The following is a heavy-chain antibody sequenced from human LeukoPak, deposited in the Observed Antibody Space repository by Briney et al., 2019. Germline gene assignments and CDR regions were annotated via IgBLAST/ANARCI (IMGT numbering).Heavy chain of an antibody. CDR1: GFPFSDYA. D-gene: IGHD1-1*01. V-gene: IGHV3-23*01. CDR3: AKAQGYIDPFDI. J-gene: IGHJ3*02. CDR2: ISGGGDRT. Sequence: GSLRLSCAASGFPFSDYAMGWVRQAPGKGLEWVSSISGGGDRTFYADSVKGRSTISRDNSKNTLYVQMNSLRDEDTAIYFCAKAQGYIDPFDIWGQGTLVTVSS.